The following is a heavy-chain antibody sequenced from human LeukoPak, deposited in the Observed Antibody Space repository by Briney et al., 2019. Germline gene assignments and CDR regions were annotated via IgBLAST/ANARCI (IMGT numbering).Heavy chain of an antibody. D-gene: IGHD1-14*01. CDR2: IDNFGNII. CDR1: GFTFSRYW. J-gene: IGHJ4*02. CDR3: TRDTFGTEDY. V-gene: IGHV3-74*01. Sequence: GGSLRLSCAASGFTFSRYWMHWVRQAPGKGQVWVSRIDNFGNIISYADSVKGRFTISRDNSKNTLYLQMSSLRVEDTALYYCTRDTFGTEDYWGQGTLVTVSS.